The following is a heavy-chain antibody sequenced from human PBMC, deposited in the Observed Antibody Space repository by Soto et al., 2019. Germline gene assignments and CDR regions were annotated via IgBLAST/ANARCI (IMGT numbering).Heavy chain of an antibody. CDR2: INPAGSVT. CDR1: GISFINHY. Sequence: GASVKVSCKASGISFINHYVHWVRQAPGQGPDWMGVINPAGSVTVYALKLQDRVTVTRDTSTSTVYMELNSLTSEDTAIYYCARDTIVLVPAANYYYGMDVWGQGTTVTVSS. V-gene: IGHV1-46*03. J-gene: IGHJ6*02. CDR3: ARDTIVLVPAANYYYGMDV. D-gene: IGHD2-2*01.